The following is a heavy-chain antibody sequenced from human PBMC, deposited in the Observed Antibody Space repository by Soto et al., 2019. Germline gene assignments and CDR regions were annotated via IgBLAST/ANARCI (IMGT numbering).Heavy chain of an antibody. V-gene: IGHV3-30-3*01. CDR3: ARDHYVGWFGELSPHYFDY. Sequence: GGSLRLSCAASGFTFSSYAMHWVRQAPGKGLEWVAVISYDGSNKYYAESVKGRFTISRDNSKNTLYLQMNSLRAEDTAVYYCARDHYVGWFGELSPHYFDYWGQGTTVTVSS. J-gene: IGHJ4*02. CDR1: GFTFSSYA. D-gene: IGHD3-10*01. CDR2: ISYDGSNK.